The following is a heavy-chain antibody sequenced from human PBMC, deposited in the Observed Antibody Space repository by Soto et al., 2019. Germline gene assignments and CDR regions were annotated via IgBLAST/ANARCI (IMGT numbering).Heavy chain of an antibody. CDR3: AKASYCSSTSCLYYYYYYYMDV. J-gene: IGHJ6*03. CDR2: SSGSGGGT. Sequence: PGGSLRLSCAVSGFNFTNYAMSWVRQAPGKGLEWVSTSSGSGGGTYYADSVKGRFTISRDNSKNTLYLQMDSLRAEDTAVYYCAKASYCSSTSCLYYYYYYYMDVWGKGTTVTVSS. D-gene: IGHD2-2*01. CDR1: GFNFTNYA. V-gene: IGHV3-23*01.